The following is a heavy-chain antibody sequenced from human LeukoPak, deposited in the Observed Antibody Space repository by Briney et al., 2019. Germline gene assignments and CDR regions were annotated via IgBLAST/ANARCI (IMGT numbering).Heavy chain of an antibody. CDR3: TTDSVAVAGRGDY. CDR1: GFTFSNAW. D-gene: IGHD6-13*01. CDR2: IKSKTDGGTT. J-gene: IGHJ4*02. Sequence: GGSLRHSCAASGFTFSNAWMSWVRQAPGKGLEWVGRIKSKTDGGTTDYTAPVKGRFTISRDDSKNTLFLQMNSLQTEDTAVYYCTTDSVAVAGRGDYWGQGTLVTVSS. V-gene: IGHV3-15*01.